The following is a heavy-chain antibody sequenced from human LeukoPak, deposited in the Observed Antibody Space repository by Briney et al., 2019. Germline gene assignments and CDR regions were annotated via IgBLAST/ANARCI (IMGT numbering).Heavy chain of an antibody. Sequence: GGSLRLSCAASGFTFSSYGMHWVRQAPGKGLEWVAFIRDDGSNKYYADSVKGRFTISRDNSENTLYLQMNSLRTKDTAVYYCAKDPRELLRFHDFDYWGQGTLVTVSS. D-gene: IGHD1-26*01. CDR2: IRDDGSNK. V-gene: IGHV3-30*02. J-gene: IGHJ4*02. CDR1: GFTFSSYG. CDR3: AKDPRELLRFHDFDY.